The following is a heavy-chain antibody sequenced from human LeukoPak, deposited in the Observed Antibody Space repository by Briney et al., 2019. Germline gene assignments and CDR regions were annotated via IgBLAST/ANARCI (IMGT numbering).Heavy chain of an antibody. D-gene: IGHD3-10*01. CDR3: ARDPYGSGSSDY. J-gene: IGHJ4*02. CDR2: IYYSGST. CDR1: GGSISSYY. Sequence: SETLSLTCTVSGGSISSYYWSWIRQPPGKGPEWIGYIYYSGSTNYNPSLKSRVTISVDTSKNQFSLKLSSVAAADTAVYYCARDPYGSGSSDYWGQGTLVTVSS. V-gene: IGHV4-59*01.